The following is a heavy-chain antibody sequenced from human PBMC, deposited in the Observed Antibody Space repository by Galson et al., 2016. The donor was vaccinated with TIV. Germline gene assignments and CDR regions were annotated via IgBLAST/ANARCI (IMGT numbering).Heavy chain of an antibody. V-gene: IGHV3-15*05. CDR1: GLIFSNAW. J-gene: IGHJ3*02. D-gene: IGHD4-17*01. CDR3: SRGAYGDYLGSDASDI. CDR2: IRSYFDGGTI. Sequence: SLRLSCAASGLIFSNAWMTWVRQEPGKGLEWVGRIRSYFDGGTIEYAAPVKGRFTISRDDSKNMLYLQMTGLKSGDTAVYYCSRGAYGDYLGSDASDIWGQGTMVTVSS.